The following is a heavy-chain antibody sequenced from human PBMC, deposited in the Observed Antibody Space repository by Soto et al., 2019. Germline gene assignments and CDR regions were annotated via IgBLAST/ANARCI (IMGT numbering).Heavy chain of an antibody. Sequence: EVQLLESGGGLVQPGGSLRLSCVASGFTFSSYAMSWVRQAPGKGLEWVSAISGSGGSTYYADSVKGRFTISRDNSKNTLYLQMNSLRAEDTAVYYCAKDRYGDPNTFDYWGQGTLVTVSS. J-gene: IGHJ4*02. CDR1: GFTFSSYA. D-gene: IGHD4-17*01. CDR2: ISGSGGST. V-gene: IGHV3-23*01. CDR3: AKDRYGDPNTFDY.